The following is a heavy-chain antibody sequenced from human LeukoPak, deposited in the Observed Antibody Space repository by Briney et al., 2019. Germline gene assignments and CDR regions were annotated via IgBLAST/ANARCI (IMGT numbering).Heavy chain of an antibody. CDR3: ATAQTTVTRGAFDY. V-gene: IGHV1-24*01. Sequence: ASVKVSCKVSGYTLTELSMHWVRQAPGKGLEWMGGFDPEDGETIYAQKFQGRVTMTKDTSTDTAYMELSSLRSEDTAVYYCATAQTTVTRGAFDYWGQGALVTVSS. CDR1: GYTLTELS. CDR2: FDPEDGET. D-gene: IGHD4-17*01. J-gene: IGHJ4*02.